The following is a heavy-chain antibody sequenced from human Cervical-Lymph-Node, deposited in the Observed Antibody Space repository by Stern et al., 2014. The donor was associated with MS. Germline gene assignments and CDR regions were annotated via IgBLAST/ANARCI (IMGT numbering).Heavy chain of an antibody. D-gene: IGHD2-15*01. Sequence: VQVEESGGEVKKTGGSVKVCWKGSGYSFIRYGMSWVGEEAGEGLEWMGCISAYNSNTNYAQKLQGRVTMTTDTSTSTAYMELRSLRSDDTAVYYFARGLLGIENAFDIWGQGTMVTVSS. V-gene: IGHV1-18*01. CDR2: ISAYNSNT. CDR1: GYSFIRYG. J-gene: IGHJ3*02. CDR3: ARGLLGIENAFDI.